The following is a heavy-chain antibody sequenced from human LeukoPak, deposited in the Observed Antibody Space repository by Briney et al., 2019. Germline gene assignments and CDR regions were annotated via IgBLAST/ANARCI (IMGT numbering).Heavy chain of an antibody. CDR3: ARVWFGELLRPTEYNWFDP. D-gene: IGHD3-10*01. V-gene: IGHV4-59*01. J-gene: IGHJ5*02. CDR2: IYYNGST. CDR1: GGSISSYY. Sequence: PSETLSLTCTVSGGSISSYYWSWIRQPPGKGLEWIGYIYYNGSTNYNPSLKSRVTISVDTSKNQFSLKLSSVTAADTAVYYCARVWFGELLRPTEYNWFDPWGQGTLVTVSS.